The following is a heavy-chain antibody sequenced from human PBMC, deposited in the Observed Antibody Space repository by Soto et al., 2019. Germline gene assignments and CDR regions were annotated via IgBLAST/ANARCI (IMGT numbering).Heavy chain of an antibody. Sequence: PLETLSLTCAVYGGSFSGYYWSWIRQPPGKGLEWIGEINHSGSTNYNPSLKSRVTISVDTSKNQFSLKLSSVTAADTAVYYCARPTSIAVAVMTSGGDWFDPWGQGTLVTVSS. D-gene: IGHD6-19*01. CDR2: INHSGST. CDR1: GGSFSGYY. CDR3: ARPTSIAVAVMTSGGDWFDP. J-gene: IGHJ5*02. V-gene: IGHV4-34*01.